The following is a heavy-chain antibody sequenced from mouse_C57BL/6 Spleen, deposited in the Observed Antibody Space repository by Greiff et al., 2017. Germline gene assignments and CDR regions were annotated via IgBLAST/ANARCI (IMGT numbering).Heavy chain of an antibody. Sequence: EVQGVESGPGLAKPSQTLSLTCSVTGYSITSDYWNWIRKFPGNKLEYMGYISYSGSTYYNPSLKSRISITRDTSKNQYYLQLNSVTTEDTATYYWARSGIYYDYEGGAMDYWGQGTSVTVSS. CDR3: ARSGIYYDYEGGAMDY. CDR2: ISYSGST. CDR1: GYSITSDY. D-gene: IGHD2-4*01. V-gene: IGHV3-8*01. J-gene: IGHJ4*01.